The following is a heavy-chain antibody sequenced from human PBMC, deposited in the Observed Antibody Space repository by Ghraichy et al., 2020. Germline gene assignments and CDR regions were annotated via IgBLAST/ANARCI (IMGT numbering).Heavy chain of an antibody. D-gene: IGHD3-10*01. CDR2: IYYSGST. CDR3: AREGYYGSGSYYSYYYMDV. V-gene: IGHV4-31*03. Sequence: SETLSLTCTVSGGSISSGGYYWSWIRQHPGKGLEWIRYIYYSGSTYYNPSLKSRVTISVDTSKNQFSLKLSSVTAADTAVYYCAREGYYGSGSYYSYYYMDVWGKGTTVTVSS. CDR1: GGSISSGGYY. J-gene: IGHJ6*03.